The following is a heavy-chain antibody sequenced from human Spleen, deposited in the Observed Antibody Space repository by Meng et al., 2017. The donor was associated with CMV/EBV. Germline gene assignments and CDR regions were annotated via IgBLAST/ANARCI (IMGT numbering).Heavy chain of an antibody. CDR2: IFYNGNM. CDR1: GGSIRVNDHY. D-gene: IGHD3-10*01. CDR3: ARHGDPNWFDP. Sequence: SETLSLTCKVSGGSIRVNDHYWGWIRQPPGKGLQWIASIFYNGNMYYNPSLKSRVTMSVDTSKNQFSLRLTSVTAADTAMYYCARHGDPNWFDPWGQGTLVTVSS. V-gene: IGHV4-39*01. J-gene: IGHJ5*02.